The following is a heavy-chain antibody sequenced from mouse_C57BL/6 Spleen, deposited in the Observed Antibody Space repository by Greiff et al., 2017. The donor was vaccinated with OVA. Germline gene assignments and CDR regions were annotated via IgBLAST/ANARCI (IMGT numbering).Heavy chain of an antibody. Sequence: EVKVVESGGGLVKPGGSLKLSCAASGFTFSDYGLHWVRQAPEKGLEWVAYISSGSSTIYYADTVKGRFTISRDHAKNTLFLQMTSLRSEDTAMYYFARGVFDVWGTGTTVTVSS. V-gene: IGHV5-17*01. J-gene: IGHJ1*03. CDR2: ISSGSSTI. CDR3: ARGVFDV. CDR1: GFTFSDYG.